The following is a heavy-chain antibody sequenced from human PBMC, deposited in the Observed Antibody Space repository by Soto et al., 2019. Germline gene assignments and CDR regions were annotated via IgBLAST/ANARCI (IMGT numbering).Heavy chain of an antibody. CDR1: GGSISSGGYY. J-gene: IGHJ6*02. Sequence: SETLSLTCTVSGGSISSGGYYWSWIRQHPGKGLECIGYIYYSGSTYYNPSLKSRVTISVDTSKNQFSLKLSSVTAADTAVYYCASRGYSYGFSLGMDVWGQGTTVTVSS. CDR3: ASRGYSYGFSLGMDV. V-gene: IGHV4-31*03. CDR2: IYYSGST. D-gene: IGHD5-18*01.